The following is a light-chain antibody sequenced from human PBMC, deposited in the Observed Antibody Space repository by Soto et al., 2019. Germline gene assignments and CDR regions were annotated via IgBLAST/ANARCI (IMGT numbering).Light chain of an antibody. CDR2: GAS. V-gene: IGKV3-15*01. Sequence: EIVMTQSPATLSVSPGERATLSCRASQSVSSNLAWYQQKPGQAPRLLIYGASTRATGIPARFSGSRSGTEFTLTISSLQSEDFAVYYCQHYNNLWGFGGGTKVEIK. CDR3: QHYNNLWG. CDR1: QSVSSN. J-gene: IGKJ4*01.